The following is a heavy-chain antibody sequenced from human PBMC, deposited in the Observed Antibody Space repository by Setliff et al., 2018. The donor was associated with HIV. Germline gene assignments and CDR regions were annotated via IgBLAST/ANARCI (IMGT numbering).Heavy chain of an antibody. Sequence: SETLSLTCTVSGGSINSRSYYWAWIRQPPGKGLGWVASIYFSGTPYYNPSLKNRVTISVDTSKNQFSLKLSSVTAADTAVYYCARRGMWSYETGGNPTATFDYWGQGVLVTVSS. D-gene: IGHD2-8*02. CDR2: IYFSGTP. V-gene: IGHV4-39*01. J-gene: IGHJ4*02. CDR1: GGSINSRSYY. CDR3: ARRGMWSYETGGNPTATFDY.